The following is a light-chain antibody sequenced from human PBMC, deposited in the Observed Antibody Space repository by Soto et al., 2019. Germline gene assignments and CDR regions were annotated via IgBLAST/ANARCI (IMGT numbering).Light chain of an antibody. CDR1: SSDVGGYNY. Sequence: QSVLTQPASVSGSPGQSITISCTGTSSDVGGYNYVSWYQQHPGKAPKLMIYDVSHRPSGVSNRFSGSKSGNTASLTISGLQAEDEDDYYCSSYTSSSTLVVFGGGTKLTVL. V-gene: IGLV2-14*01. J-gene: IGLJ2*01. CDR2: DVS. CDR3: SSYTSSSTLVV.